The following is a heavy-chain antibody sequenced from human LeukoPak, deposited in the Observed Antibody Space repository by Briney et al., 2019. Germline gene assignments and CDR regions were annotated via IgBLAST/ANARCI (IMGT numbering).Heavy chain of an antibody. CDR3: ARAVSDDYDYVWGSYRQQYYFDY. CDR2: IKQDGSEK. J-gene: IGHJ4*02. D-gene: IGHD3-16*02. Sequence: GGSLRLSCAASGFTFNSYWMSWVRQAPGKGLEWVANIKQDGSEKYYVDSVKGRFTISRDNAKNSLYLQMNSLRAEDTAVYYCARAVSDDYDYVWGSYRQQYYFDYWGQGTLVTVSS. CDR1: GFTFNSYW. V-gene: IGHV3-7*01.